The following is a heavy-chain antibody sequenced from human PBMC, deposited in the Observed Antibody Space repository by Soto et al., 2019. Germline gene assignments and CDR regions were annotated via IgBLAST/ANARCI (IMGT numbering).Heavy chain of an antibody. V-gene: IGHV3-21*01. D-gene: IGHD5-12*01. CDR1: GFPFSSYS. Sequence: GGSLRLSCVASGFPFSSYSMTWVRQARGKGLEWVSFISRSGGSIEYADSVKGRFTISRDNAKNSLYLQMNSLRPDDTAVYFCARDSGYSYGFDFWGPGTLVTVS. J-gene: IGHJ4*01. CDR2: ISRSGGSI. CDR3: ARDSGYSYGFDF.